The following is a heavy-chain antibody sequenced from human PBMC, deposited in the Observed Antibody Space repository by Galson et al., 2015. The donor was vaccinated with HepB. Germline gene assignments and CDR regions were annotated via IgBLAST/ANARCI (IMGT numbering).Heavy chain of an antibody. Sequence: VKKPGESLRISCKGSGYSFTSYWISWVRQMPGKGLEWMGRIDPSDSYTNYSPSFQSHVTISADKSISTAYLQWSSLKASDTAMYYCARHKGGYSYSAGYSYYYYGMDVWGQGTTVTVSS. D-gene: IGHD5-18*01. CDR1: GYSFTSYW. CDR2: IDPSDSYT. J-gene: IGHJ6*02. V-gene: IGHV5-10-1*01. CDR3: ARHKGGYSYSAGYSYYYYGMDV.